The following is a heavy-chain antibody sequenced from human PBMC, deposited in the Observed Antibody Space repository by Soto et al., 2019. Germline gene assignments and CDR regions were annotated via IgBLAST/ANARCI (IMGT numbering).Heavy chain of an antibody. J-gene: IGHJ3*02. CDR1: GYSFDSFW. CDR3: ARPANFYDSSGYYHDAFDI. Sequence: GESLKSSCKGSGYSFDSFWIGWVRQMPGKGLEWMGIIYPYDSDTRYSPSFQGQVTISADKSISTAYLQWSSLKASDTAMYYCARPANFYDSSGYYHDAFDIWGQGKMVTVSS. V-gene: IGHV5-51*01. D-gene: IGHD3-22*01. CDR2: IYPYDSDT.